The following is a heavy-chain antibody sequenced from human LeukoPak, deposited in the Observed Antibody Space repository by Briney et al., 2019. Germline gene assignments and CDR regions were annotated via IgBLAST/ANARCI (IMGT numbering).Heavy chain of an antibody. CDR3: ARDLEPYYYDSSGYYAD. J-gene: IGHJ4*02. V-gene: IGHV3-48*04. D-gene: IGHD3-22*01. CDR1: GFTFSSYA. CDR2: ISSSGSTI. Sequence: GGSLRLSCAASGFTFSSYAMSWVRQAPGKGLEWVSYISSSGSTIYYADSVKGRFTISRDNAKNSLYLQMNSLRAEDTAVYYCARDLEPYYYDSSGYYADWGQGTLVTVSS.